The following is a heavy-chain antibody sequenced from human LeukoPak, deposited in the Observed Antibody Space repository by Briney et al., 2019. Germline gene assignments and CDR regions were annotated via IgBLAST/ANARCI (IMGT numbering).Heavy chain of an antibody. CDR2: IYYSGST. J-gene: IGHJ5*02. V-gene: IGHV4-61*01. D-gene: IGHD2-15*01. Sequence: SGTLSLTCTVSGGSVSSGNYYWSWIRQPLGKGLEWIGYIYYSGSTNRNPSLKSRVAISVDTSKNQFSLKLSSVTAADTAVYYCARDLGSVAGHWFDPWGQGTLVTVSS. CDR1: GGSVSSGNYY. CDR3: ARDLGSVAGHWFDP.